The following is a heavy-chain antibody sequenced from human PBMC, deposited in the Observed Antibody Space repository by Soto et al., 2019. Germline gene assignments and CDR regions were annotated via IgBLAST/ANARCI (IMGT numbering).Heavy chain of an antibody. CDR3: AKEAYRYYDSSGLKDY. Sequence: GGSLRLSCAASGFTFSSYAMHWVRQAPGKGLEWVAVISYDGSNKYYADSVKGRFTISRDNSKNTLYLQMNSLRAEDTAVYYCAKEAYRYYDSSGLKDYWGQGTLVTVSS. D-gene: IGHD3-22*01. J-gene: IGHJ4*02. CDR1: GFTFSSYA. V-gene: IGHV3-30-3*01. CDR2: ISYDGSNK.